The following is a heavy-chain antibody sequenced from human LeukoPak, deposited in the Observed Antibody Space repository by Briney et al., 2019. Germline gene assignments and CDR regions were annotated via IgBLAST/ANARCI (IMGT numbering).Heavy chain of an antibody. CDR2: ISTTSSYI. V-gene: IGHV3-21*01. CDR1: GFTVSSNY. D-gene: IGHD4-17*01. CDR3: ARDYGDYRFDY. J-gene: IGHJ4*02. Sequence: GGSLRLSCAASGFTVSSNYMNWVRQAPGKGLEWVASISTTSSYIHYADSVKGRFTISRDNARNSLYLQMNSLRAEDTAVYYCARDYGDYRFDYWGQGTLVTVSS.